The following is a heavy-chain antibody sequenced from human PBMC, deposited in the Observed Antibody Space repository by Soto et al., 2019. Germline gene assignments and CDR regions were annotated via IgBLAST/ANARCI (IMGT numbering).Heavy chain of an antibody. CDR3: AKDIAKYGGNSGYYGMDV. D-gene: IGHD2-21*02. V-gene: IGHV3-43*01. Sequence: GGSLRLSCAASGFTFDDYTMHWVRQAPGKGLEWVSLISWDGGSTYYADSVKGRFTISRDNSKNSLYLQMNSLRTEDTALYYCAKDIAKYGGNSGYYGMDVWGQGTTVTVSS. J-gene: IGHJ6*02. CDR2: ISWDGGST. CDR1: GFTFDDYT.